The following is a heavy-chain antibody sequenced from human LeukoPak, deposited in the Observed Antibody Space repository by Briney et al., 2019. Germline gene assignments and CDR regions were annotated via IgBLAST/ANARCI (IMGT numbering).Heavy chain of an antibody. Sequence: GGSLRLSCAASGFTFSSYAMSWVRQAPGKGLEWVSAISGSGGSTYYADSVKGRFTISRDNAKNSLYLQMNSLRAEDTAVYYCARDSTYYDFWSGYYNDAFDIWGQGTMVTVSS. V-gene: IGHV3-23*01. D-gene: IGHD3-3*01. CDR1: GFTFSSYA. CDR2: ISGSGGST. CDR3: ARDSTYYDFWSGYYNDAFDI. J-gene: IGHJ3*02.